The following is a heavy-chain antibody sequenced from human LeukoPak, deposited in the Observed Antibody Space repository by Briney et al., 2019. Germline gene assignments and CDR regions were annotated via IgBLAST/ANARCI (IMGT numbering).Heavy chain of an antibody. Sequence: GGSLRLSCAASGFIVSSNYMSWVRHAPGKGLEWVSVIYGGGTTYYADSVKGRFSIARDDSKSTLNLQMNSLRAEDTAVYYCARVPNVFEYWGQGTLVTVSS. CDR3: ARVPNVFEY. CDR1: GFIVSSNY. J-gene: IGHJ4*02. V-gene: IGHV3-66*01. D-gene: IGHD1-1*01. CDR2: IYGGGTT.